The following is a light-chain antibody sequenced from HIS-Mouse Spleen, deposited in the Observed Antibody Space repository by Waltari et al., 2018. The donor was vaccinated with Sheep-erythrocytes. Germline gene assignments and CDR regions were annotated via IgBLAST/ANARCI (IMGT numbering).Light chain of an antibody. V-gene: IGLV2-8*01. CDR2: EVS. CDR1: SSDVGGYNY. J-gene: IGLJ3*02. CDR3: SSYAGSNNWV. Sequence: LTQPPSVSVSPGQTARITCSGTSSDVGGYNYVSWYQQHPGKAPKLMIYEVSKRPSGVPDRCSGSKSGNTASLTVSGLQAEDEADYYCSSYAGSNNWVFGGGTKLTVL.